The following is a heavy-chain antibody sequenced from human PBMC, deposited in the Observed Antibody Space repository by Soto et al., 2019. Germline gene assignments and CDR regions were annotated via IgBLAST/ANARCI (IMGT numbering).Heavy chain of an antibody. CDR3: AADGLLYYYDSSGYHL. CDR2: IVVGSGNT. V-gene: IGHV1-58*01. J-gene: IGHJ5*02. D-gene: IGHD3-22*01. Sequence: SVKVSCKASGFTFTSSAVQWVRQARGQRLEWIGWIVVGSGNTNYAQKFQERVTIPRDMSTSTAYMELSSLRSEDTAVYYCAADGLLYYYDSSGYHLWGQGTLVTVSS. CDR1: GFTFTSSA.